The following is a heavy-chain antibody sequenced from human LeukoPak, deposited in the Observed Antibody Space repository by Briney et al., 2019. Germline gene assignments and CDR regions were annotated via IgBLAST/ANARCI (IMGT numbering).Heavy chain of an antibody. CDR3: AKDRYTVRGSSFDY. J-gene: IGHJ4*02. CDR1: GFTFGSYG. V-gene: IGHV3-23*01. CDR2: ISGSGGST. Sequence: GGSLRLSCAASGFTFGSYGMSWVRQAPGKGLEWVSAISGSGGSTYYADSVKGRFTISRDNSKNTLYLQMNSLRAEDTAVYYCAKDRYTVRGSSFDYWGQGTLVTVSS. D-gene: IGHD3-16*02.